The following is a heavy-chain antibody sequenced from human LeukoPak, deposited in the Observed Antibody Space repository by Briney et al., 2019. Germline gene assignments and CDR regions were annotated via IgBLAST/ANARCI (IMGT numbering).Heavy chain of an antibody. V-gene: IGHV3-23*01. CDR1: GFTFSTYG. Sequence: GGSLRLSCAPSGFTFSTYGMSWVRQAPGKGLEWVAGISVSGGNTYYAHSVKGPFTISRAHSKNTLYLQINSRRAKDQAIHYCAMAWAFWGKGTLVIVS. CDR2: ISVSGGNT. CDR3: AMAWAF. D-gene: IGHD3-16*01. J-gene: IGHJ4*02.